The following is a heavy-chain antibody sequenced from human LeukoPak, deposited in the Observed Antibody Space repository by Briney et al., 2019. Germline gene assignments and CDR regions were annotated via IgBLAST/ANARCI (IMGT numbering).Heavy chain of an antibody. CDR2: IDSNGNTI. V-gene: IGHV3-74*01. CDR1: GFTLSNTW. J-gene: IGHJ4*02. Sequence: GGSLRLSCAGSGFTLSNTWMHWVRQAPGEGLVWVSRIDSNGNTINYADSVKGRFTISRDNARNTLYLQMNSLRVEDTALYFCATAGNYRFDNWGQGTLVTVSS. CDR3: ATAGNYRFDN. D-gene: IGHD1-7*01.